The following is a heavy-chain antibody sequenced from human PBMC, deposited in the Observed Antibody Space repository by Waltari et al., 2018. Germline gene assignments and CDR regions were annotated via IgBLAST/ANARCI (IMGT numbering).Heavy chain of an antibody. CDR1: GFTFSSYS. CDR3: ARDEGSSWDAEYFQH. J-gene: IGHJ1*01. CDR2: ISSSSSTI. V-gene: IGHV3-48*01. D-gene: IGHD6-13*01. Sequence: EVQLVESGGGLVQPGGSLRLSCAASGFTFSSYSMNWVRQAPGKGLEWVSYISSSSSTIYDADSVKGRFTISRDNAKNSLYLQMNSLRAEDTAVYYCARDEGSSWDAEYFQHWGQGTLVTVSS.